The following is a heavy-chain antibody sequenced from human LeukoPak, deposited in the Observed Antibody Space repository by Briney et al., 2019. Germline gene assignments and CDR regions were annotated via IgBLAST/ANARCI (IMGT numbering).Heavy chain of an antibody. CDR2: INPSGGST. J-gene: IGHJ3*02. Sequence: ASVKVSCKASGYTFTSYYMHWVRQAPGQGLEWMGIINPSGGSTSYAQKFQGRVTMTRDTSMSTVYMELSSLRSEDTAVYYCARGWEGVLRFLEWANDAFDIWGQGTMVTVSS. CDR3: ARGWEGVLRFLEWANDAFDI. V-gene: IGHV1-46*01. D-gene: IGHD3-3*01. CDR1: GYTFTSYY.